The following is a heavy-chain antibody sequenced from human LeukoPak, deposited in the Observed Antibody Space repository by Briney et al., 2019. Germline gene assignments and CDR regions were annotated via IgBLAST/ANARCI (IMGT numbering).Heavy chain of an antibody. CDR1: GFTFSSYE. D-gene: IGHD3-10*01. J-gene: IGHJ4*02. CDR2: TSSSGSTI. Sequence: GGSLRLSCAASGFTFSSYEMNWVRQAPGKGLEWVSYTSSSGSTIYYADSVKGRFTISRDNAKNSLYLQMNSLRAEDTAVYYCAIIGYRMVRGVNYWGQGTLVTVSS. CDR3: AIIGYRMVRGVNY. V-gene: IGHV3-48*03.